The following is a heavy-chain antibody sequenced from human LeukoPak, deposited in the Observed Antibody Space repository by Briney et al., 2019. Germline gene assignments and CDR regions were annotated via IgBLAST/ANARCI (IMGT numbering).Heavy chain of an antibody. V-gene: IGHV4-4*02. CDR3: ASAGHDGIGYKVC. J-gene: IGHJ4*02. Sequence: PSETLSLTCAVSGGFISSSNWWSWVRQPPGKGLEWTGEIYHSGSANYNPSLKSRVTISVDKSKNQFSLRPSSVTAADTAVYYCASAGHDGIGYKVCWGQGTLVTVSS. D-gene: IGHD3-22*01. CDR2: IYHSGSA. CDR1: GGFISSSNW.